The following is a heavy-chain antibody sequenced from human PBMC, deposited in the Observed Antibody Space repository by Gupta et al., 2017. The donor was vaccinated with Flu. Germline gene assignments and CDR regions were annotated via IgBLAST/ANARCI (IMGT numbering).Heavy chain of an antibody. D-gene: IGHD2-8*02. CDR3: AKLTGATLFDP. CDR2: IGDSGSDR. V-gene: IGHV3-23*01. Sequence: QLLASGGGLVQPGGSLRLSCAAYGAPFSRSAMIWVRQAPGKGLEWVSSIGDSGSDRYYADSVKGRLLISRDNSKNTLFLEIYDLRADDTAIYYCAKLTGATLFDPWGKGTLVTVSS. CDR1: GAPFSRSA. J-gene: IGHJ5*02.